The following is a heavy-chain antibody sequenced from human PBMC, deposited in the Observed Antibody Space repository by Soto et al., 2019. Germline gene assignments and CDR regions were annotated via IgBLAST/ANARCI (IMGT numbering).Heavy chain of an antibody. CDR3: ARVYYYDSSGYWEKNAFDI. CDR2: IIPIFGTA. CDR1: GGTFSSYA. Sequence: GASVKVSCKASGGTFSSYAISWVRQAPGQGLEWMGGIIPIFGTANYAQKFQGRVTITADKSTSTAYMELSSLRSEDTAVYYCARVYYYDSSGYWEKNAFDIWGQGTMVTVS. D-gene: IGHD3-22*01. J-gene: IGHJ3*02. V-gene: IGHV1-69*06.